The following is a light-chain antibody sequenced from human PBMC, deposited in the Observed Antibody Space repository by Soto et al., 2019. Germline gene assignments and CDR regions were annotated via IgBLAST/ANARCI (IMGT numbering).Light chain of an antibody. Sequence: DIQMTQSPSSLSASVGDRVTITCRASQGISDYLAWYQQKPGKVPKLLIYAASTLQSGVPSRFSGSGSGTDFTLTISSRQPEDVATYYCQEYDSAPWTFGQGTEVEIK. CDR1: QGISDY. CDR3: QEYDSAPWT. J-gene: IGKJ1*01. V-gene: IGKV1-27*01. CDR2: AAS.